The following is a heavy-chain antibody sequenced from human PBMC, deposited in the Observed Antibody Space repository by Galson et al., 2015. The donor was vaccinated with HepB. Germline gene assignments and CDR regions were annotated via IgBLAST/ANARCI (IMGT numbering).Heavy chain of an antibody. Sequence: SLRLSCAVSGLTFSNYRMNWVRQAPGKGLEWVSSISGDSSSIYYEDSVEGRFTISRDNAKNSLYLQMNSLTAEDTAVYYCAKLPVRGDRVDYWGQGTLVTVSS. CDR2: ISGDSSSI. D-gene: IGHD3-10*01. V-gene: IGHV3-21*01. CDR3: AKLPVRGDRVDY. CDR1: GLTFSNYR. J-gene: IGHJ4*02.